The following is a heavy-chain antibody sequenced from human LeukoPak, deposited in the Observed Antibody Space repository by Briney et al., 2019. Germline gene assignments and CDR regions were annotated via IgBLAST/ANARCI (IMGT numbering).Heavy chain of an antibody. Sequence: GGSLRLSCAASGFTFSSYSMNWVRQAPGKGLEWVSSISSSSSYIYYADSVKGRFTISRDNAKNSLYLQMNSLRAEDTAVYYCASEEDWMGGIAARPGFDYWGQGTLVTVSS. CDR3: ASEEDWMGGIAARPGFDY. J-gene: IGHJ4*02. V-gene: IGHV3-21*01. CDR2: ISSSSSYI. D-gene: IGHD6-6*01. CDR1: GFTFSSYS.